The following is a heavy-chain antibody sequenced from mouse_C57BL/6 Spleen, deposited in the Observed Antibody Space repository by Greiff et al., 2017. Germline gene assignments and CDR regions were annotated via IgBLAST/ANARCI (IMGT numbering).Heavy chain of an antibody. CDR1: GFNIKDDY. Sequence: DVKLQESGAELVRPGASVKLSCTASGFNIKDDYMHWVKQRPEQGLEWIGWIDPENGDTEYASKFQGKAPITADTSSNTAYLQLSSLTSEDTAVYYCTTSYYYGSSPRFAYWGQGTLVTVSA. J-gene: IGHJ3*01. CDR3: TTSYYYGSSPRFAY. CDR2: IDPENGDT. V-gene: IGHV14-4*01. D-gene: IGHD1-1*01.